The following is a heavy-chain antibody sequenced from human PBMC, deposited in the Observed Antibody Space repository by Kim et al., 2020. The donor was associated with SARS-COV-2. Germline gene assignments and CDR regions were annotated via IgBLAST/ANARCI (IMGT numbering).Heavy chain of an antibody. J-gene: IGHJ4*02. CDR3: ARRKLDLQGLDH. D-gene: IGHD1-7*01. Sequence: ASVKVSCKTSGYTFTSYAIHWVRQAPGQRLEWLGWISGGNGDTRYCRAFKDRLTFTRDTSASTGFMELRDLRSEDTAMYYCARRKLDLQGLDHWAQGTLVTVSS. CDR2: ISGGNGDT. CDR1: GYTFTSYA. V-gene: IGHV1-3*01.